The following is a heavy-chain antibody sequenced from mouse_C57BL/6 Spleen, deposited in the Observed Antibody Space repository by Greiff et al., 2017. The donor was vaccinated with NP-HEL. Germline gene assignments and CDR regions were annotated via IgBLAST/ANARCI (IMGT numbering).Heavy chain of an antibody. D-gene: IGHD2-3*01. Sequence: EVKLVESGGGLVKPGGSLKLSCAASGFTFSDYGMHWVRQAPEKGLEWVAYISSGSSTIYYADTVKGRFTISRDNAKNTVFLQMTSLRSEDTAMYYCALGDGYYGAMDYWGQGTSVTVSS. CDR2: ISSGSSTI. CDR1: GFTFSDYG. CDR3: ALGDGYYGAMDY. V-gene: IGHV5-17*01. J-gene: IGHJ4*01.